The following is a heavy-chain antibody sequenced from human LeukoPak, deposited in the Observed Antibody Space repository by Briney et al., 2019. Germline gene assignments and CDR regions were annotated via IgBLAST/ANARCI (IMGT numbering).Heavy chain of an antibody. D-gene: IGHD6-6*01. CDR2: ISYDGSNK. J-gene: IGHJ4*02. CDR1: GFTFSSYA. Sequence: GGSLRLSCAASGFTFSSYAMHWVRQAPGRGLEWVAVISYDGSNKYYADSVKGRFTISRDNSKNTLYLQMNSLRAEDTAVYYCARPVEYSSSLGVWGQGTLVTVSS. CDR3: ARPVEYSSSLGV. V-gene: IGHV3-30*04.